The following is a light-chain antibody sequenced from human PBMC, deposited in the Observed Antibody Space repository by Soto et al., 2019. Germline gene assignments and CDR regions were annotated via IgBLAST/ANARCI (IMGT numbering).Light chain of an antibody. Sequence: EIVLTQSPGTLSLSPGERANPSCRASQSVSNNYLAWHQPKPDQAPRLLIYGASNRATGIPDSCSGSGSGTDFTITISRLDPDDFALYYCQHYGSSGTFGQGTKG. CDR3: QHYGSSGT. J-gene: IGKJ1*01. V-gene: IGKV3-20*01. CDR1: QSVSNNY. CDR2: GAS.